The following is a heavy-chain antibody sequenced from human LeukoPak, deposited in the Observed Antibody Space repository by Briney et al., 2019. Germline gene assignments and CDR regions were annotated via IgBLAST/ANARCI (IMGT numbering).Heavy chain of an antibody. CDR1: GGSISSSNW. CDR2: IYHSGST. J-gene: IGHJ5*02. V-gene: IGHV4-4*02. Sequence: SETLSLTCAVSGGSISSSNWWSWVRQPPGKGLEWIGEIYHSGSTNYNPSLKSRVTISVDKSKNQFSLKLSSVTAADTAVYYCATSPKDSYSLNWFDPWGQGTLVTVSS. D-gene: IGHD5-18*01. CDR3: ATSPKDSYSLNWFDP.